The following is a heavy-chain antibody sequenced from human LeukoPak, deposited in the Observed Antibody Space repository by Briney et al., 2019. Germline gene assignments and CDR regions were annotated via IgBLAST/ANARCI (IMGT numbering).Heavy chain of an antibody. CDR1: GGSISSYY. CDR3: ARGDRRYGIDY. J-gene: IGHJ4*02. Sequence: SETLSLTCTVSGGSISSYYWSWVRQPPGKGLEWIGEINHSGSTNYNPSLKSRVTISVDTSKNQFSLKLSSVTAADTAVYYCARGDRRYGIDYWGQGTLVTVSS. CDR2: INHSGST. D-gene: IGHD5-18*01. V-gene: IGHV4-34*01.